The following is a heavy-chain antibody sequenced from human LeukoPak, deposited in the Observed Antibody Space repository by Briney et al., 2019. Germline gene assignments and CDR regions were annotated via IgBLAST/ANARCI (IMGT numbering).Heavy chain of an antibody. CDR2: IYYSGST. CDR1: GGSISSYY. V-gene: IGHV4-59*08. J-gene: IGHJ4*02. CDR3: ARHHSSGWYES. Sequence: PSETLSLTCTVSGGSISSYYWSWIRQPPGKGLEWTGYIYYSGSTNYNPSLKSRVTISVDTSKNQFSLKLSSVTAADTAVYYCARHHSSGWYESWGQGTLVTVSS. D-gene: IGHD6-19*01.